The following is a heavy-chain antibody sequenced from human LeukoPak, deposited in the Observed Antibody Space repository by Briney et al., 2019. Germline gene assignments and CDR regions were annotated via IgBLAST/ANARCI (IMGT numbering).Heavy chain of an antibody. CDR1: GYSIRSGYY. Sequence: SETLSLTCTVSGYSIRSGYYWGWVRQPPGKGLEWIGSTHQSGATYYNPSLKSRVTISVDTSKNQFSLKVTSVTAADTAVYYCATEVGYSSGSYYWGQGTLVTVSS. V-gene: IGHV4-38-2*02. CDR2: THQSGAT. D-gene: IGHD3-10*01. J-gene: IGHJ4*02. CDR3: ATEVGYSSGSYY.